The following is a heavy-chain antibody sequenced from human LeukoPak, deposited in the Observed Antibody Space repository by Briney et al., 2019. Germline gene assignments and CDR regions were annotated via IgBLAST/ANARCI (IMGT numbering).Heavy chain of an antibody. CDR1: GFTFSSYA. V-gene: IGHV3-23*01. J-gene: IGHJ4*02. CDR2: ISDSGGST. CDR3: AKKPSSGYYYIDY. D-gene: IGHD3-22*01. Sequence: GGSLRLSCAASGFTFSSYAMSWVRQAPGKGLEWASTISDSGGSTYYADSVKGRFTISRDNSKNTLYLQMNSLRAEDTAVYCCAKKPSSGYYYIDYWGQGTLVTVSS.